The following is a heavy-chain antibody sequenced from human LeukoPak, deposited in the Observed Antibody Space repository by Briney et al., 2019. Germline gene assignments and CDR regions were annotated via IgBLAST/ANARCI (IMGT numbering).Heavy chain of an antibody. Sequence: PGGSLRLSCAASGFTFSSYAMNWVRQAPGKGLEWVSYINGSATTIYYADSVKGRFTISRDNAKNSLYLQMNSLRAEDTAVYYCARDEYDTLTGYYEGGSWYKYYYMDVWGKGTTVTISS. V-gene: IGHV3-48*03. D-gene: IGHD3-9*01. CDR2: INGSATTI. CDR3: ARDEYDTLTGYYEGGSWYKYYYMDV. CDR1: GFTFSSYA. J-gene: IGHJ6*03.